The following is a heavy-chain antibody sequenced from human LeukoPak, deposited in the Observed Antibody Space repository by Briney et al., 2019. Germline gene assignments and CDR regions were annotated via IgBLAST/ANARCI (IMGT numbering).Heavy chain of an antibody. D-gene: IGHD2-15*01. J-gene: IGHJ4*02. Sequence: ASVKVSCRASGYTFTSYGISWVRQAPGQGLEWMGWISAYNGNTNYAQKLQGRVTMTTDTSTSTAYMELRSLRSDDTAVYYCALDIVAVVAATRQRDYYFDYWGQGTLVTVSS. CDR3: ALDIVAVVAATRQRDYYFDY. V-gene: IGHV1-18*01. CDR1: GYTFTSYG. CDR2: ISAYNGNT.